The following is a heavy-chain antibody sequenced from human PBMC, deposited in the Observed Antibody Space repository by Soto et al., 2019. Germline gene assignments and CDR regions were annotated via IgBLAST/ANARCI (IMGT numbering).Heavy chain of an antibody. CDR2: IVVGSGNT. CDR1: GFTFTSSA. Sequence: QMQLVQSGPEVKKPGTSVKVSCKASGFTFTSSAVQWVRQARGQRLEWIGWIVVGSGNTNYAQKFQERVTITRDMSTSTAYMELSSLRSEDTAVYYCAAEEGVVAAYFDYWGQGTLVTVSS. J-gene: IGHJ4*02. V-gene: IGHV1-58*01. D-gene: IGHD2-15*01. CDR3: AAEEGVVAAYFDY.